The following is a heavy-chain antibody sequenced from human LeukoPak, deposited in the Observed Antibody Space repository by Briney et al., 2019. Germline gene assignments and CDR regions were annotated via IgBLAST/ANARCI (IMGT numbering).Heavy chain of an antibody. CDR1: GGSISSYY. D-gene: IGHD1-26*01. CDR2: IYYSGST. Sequence: SETLSLTCTVSGGSISSYYWSWIRQPPGKGLEWIGYIYYSGSTNYNPSLKSRVTMSVDTSKNQFSLKLSSVTAADTAVYYCARALGATGYWGQGTLVTVSS. V-gene: IGHV4-59*01. CDR3: ARALGATGY. J-gene: IGHJ4*02.